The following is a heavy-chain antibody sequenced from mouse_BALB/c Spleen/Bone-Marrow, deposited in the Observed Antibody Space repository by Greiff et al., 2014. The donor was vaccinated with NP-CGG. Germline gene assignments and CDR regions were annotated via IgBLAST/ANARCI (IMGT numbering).Heavy chain of an antibody. CDR1: GFTFSDFY. CDR2: SRNKANDYTT. Sequence: EVQLVESGGGLVQPGGSLRLSCATSGFTFSDFYMEWVRQPPGKRLEWIAASRNKANDYTTEYSVSVRGRFIVSRDTSQSILYLQMNSLRAEDTAIYYCARDPRWLLAMDNWGQGTSVTVSS. CDR3: ARDPRWLLAMDN. D-gene: IGHD2-3*01. V-gene: IGHV7-1*02. J-gene: IGHJ4*01.